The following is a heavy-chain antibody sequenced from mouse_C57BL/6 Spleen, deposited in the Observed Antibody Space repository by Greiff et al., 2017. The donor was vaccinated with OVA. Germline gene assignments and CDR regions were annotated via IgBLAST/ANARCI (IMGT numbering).Heavy chain of an antibody. CDR3: ARRAYYSNPAWFAY. J-gene: IGHJ3*01. CDR2: INPNNGGT. Sequence: VQLQQSGPELVKPGASVKIPCKASGYTFTDYNMDWVKQSHGKSLEWIGDINPNNGGTIYNQKFKGKATLPVDKSSSTAYMELRSLTAEDTAVYYCARRAYYSNPAWFAYWGQGTLGTVSA. V-gene: IGHV1-18*01. D-gene: IGHD2-5*01. CDR1: GYTFTDYN.